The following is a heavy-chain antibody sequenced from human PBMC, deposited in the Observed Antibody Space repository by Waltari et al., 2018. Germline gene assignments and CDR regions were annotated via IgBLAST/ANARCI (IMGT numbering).Heavy chain of an antibody. CDR2: VYYSGGT. D-gene: IGHD6-6*01. CDR1: GGSISSRSYY. J-gene: IGHJ6*02. V-gene: IGHV4-39*07. CDR3: AREAGQLDLYYYCGMDV. Sequence: QLQLQESCPGLVKPSETLSLTCTVSGGSISSRSYYWGWIRQPPGKGLEWIGGVYYSGGTYHNTSLKHQVDISEDTSNNPFYLKLSSVTAADTAVYYWAREAGQLDLYYYCGMDVWGQGTTVTVSS.